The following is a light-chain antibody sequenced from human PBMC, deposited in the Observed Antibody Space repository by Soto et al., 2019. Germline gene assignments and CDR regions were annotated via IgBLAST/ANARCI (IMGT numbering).Light chain of an antibody. J-gene: IGLJ1*01. CDR3: CSYAGSSPYV. CDR1: NRDVGNYDF. V-gene: IGLV2-23*01. Sequence: QSALTQPASVSGSPGQSITISCTGTNRDVGNYDFVSWYQQHPGKAPKLMIYEDIKRPSGVSNRFSGSKSGSTASLTISGLQAEDEADYYCCSYAGSSPYVFGSGTKLTVL. CDR2: EDI.